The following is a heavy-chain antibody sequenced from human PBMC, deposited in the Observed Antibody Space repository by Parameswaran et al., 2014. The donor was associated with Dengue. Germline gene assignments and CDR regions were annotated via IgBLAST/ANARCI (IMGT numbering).Heavy chain of an antibody. CDR2: INHSGST. CDR3: ARERAGGTTNRRFDP. Sequence: ESLKISCAVYGGSFSGYYWSWIRQPPGKGLEWIGEINHSGSTNYNPSLKSRVTISVDTSKNQFSLKLSSVTAADTAVYYCARERAGGTTNRRFDPWGQGTLVTVSS. J-gene: IGHJ5*02. V-gene: IGHV4-34*01. CDR1: GGSFSGYY. D-gene: IGHD1-1*01.